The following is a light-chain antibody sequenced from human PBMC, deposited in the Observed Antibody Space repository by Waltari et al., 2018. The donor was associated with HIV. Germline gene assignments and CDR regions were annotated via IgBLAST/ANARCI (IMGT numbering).Light chain of an antibody. Sequence: QSALTQPPSASGSPGQSVTIACTGTSSDVGGYDYVSWYQQHPGKAPKLMIYEVSKRPSGVPDRCSGSKSGNTASLTVSGLQAEDEAEYYCSSFAGTNNLVFGGGTKLTVL. CDR1: SSDVGGYDY. CDR3: SSFAGTNNLV. J-gene: IGLJ2*01. CDR2: EVS. V-gene: IGLV2-8*01.